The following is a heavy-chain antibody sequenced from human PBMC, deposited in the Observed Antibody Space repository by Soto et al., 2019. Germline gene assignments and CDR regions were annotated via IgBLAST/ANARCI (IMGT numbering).Heavy chain of an antibody. CDR3: VKDPAEGWEDYYYGMDV. CDR2: ISGSGGST. Sequence: GCSPRLSSAASGFTFSIYAMTWVRQATGKGLEWVSAISGSGGSTYYADSVKGRFTISRDNSKNTLYLQMNSLRAEDTAVYYCVKDPAEGWEDYYYGMDVWGQGTTVTVSS. CDR1: GFTFSIYA. V-gene: IGHV3-23*01. J-gene: IGHJ6*02. D-gene: IGHD1-26*01.